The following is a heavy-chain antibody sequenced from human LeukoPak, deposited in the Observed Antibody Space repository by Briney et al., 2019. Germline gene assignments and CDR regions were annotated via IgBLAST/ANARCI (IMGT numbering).Heavy chain of an antibody. Sequence: GGSLRLSCAASGFTFSSYSMNWVRQAPGKGLEWVSSISSSSYIYYADSVKGRFTISRDNAKNSLYLQMNSLRAEDTAVYYCARDPLGYCSSTSCYSDAFDIWGQGTMVTVSS. CDR1: GFTFSSYS. V-gene: IGHV3-21*01. D-gene: IGHD2-2*02. J-gene: IGHJ3*02. CDR3: ARDPLGYCSSTSCYSDAFDI. CDR2: ISSSSYI.